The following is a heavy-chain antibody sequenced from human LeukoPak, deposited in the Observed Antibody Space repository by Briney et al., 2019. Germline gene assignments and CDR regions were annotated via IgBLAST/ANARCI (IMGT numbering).Heavy chain of an antibody. D-gene: IGHD3-9*01. Sequence: GGSLRLSCAASGFTFSSYAMSWVRQAPGKGLEWVSAISGSGGSTYYADSVKGRFTISRDNSKNTLYLRMNSLRAEDTAVYYCAKESGYDTLTGEDYFDYWGQGTLVTVSS. CDR1: GFTFSSYA. CDR3: AKESGYDTLTGEDYFDY. CDR2: ISGSGGST. V-gene: IGHV3-23*01. J-gene: IGHJ4*02.